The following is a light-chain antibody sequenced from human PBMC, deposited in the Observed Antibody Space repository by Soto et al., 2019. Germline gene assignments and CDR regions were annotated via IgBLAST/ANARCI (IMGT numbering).Light chain of an antibody. CDR2: DTS. CDR1: TGPVTRGHF. CDR3: LLSYSGTSV. V-gene: IGLV7-46*01. J-gene: IGLJ7*01. Sequence: QAVVTQEPSLTVSPGGTVTLTCTSSTGPVTRGHFPYWFQQKPGLAPRTLIYDTSNKHSRTPARFSGSLLAGKAALTLSGAQPEDEAEYYCLLSYSGTSVFGGGTQLTVL.